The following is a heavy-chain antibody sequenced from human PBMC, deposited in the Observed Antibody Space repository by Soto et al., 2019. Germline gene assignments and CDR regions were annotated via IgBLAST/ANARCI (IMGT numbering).Heavy chain of an antibody. Sequence: GGSLRLSCAASGFTFSSYGMHWVRQAPGKGLEWVAVIWYDGSNKYYADSVKGRFTISRDNSKNTLYLQMNSLRAEDTAVYYCARGHSSGWYRHYFDYWGQGTLVTVSS. V-gene: IGHV3-33*01. CDR2: IWYDGSNK. CDR1: GFTFSSYG. D-gene: IGHD6-19*01. CDR3: ARGHSSGWYRHYFDY. J-gene: IGHJ4*02.